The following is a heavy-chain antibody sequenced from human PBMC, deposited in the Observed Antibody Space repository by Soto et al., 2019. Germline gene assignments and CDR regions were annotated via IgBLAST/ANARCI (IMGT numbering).Heavy chain of an antibody. Sequence: EVQLVESGGGLVQPGGSLRLSCAASGFTFSSYWMSWVRQAPGKGLEWVANIKQDGSEKYYVDSVKGRFTISRDNAKNSLYLQMNSLRAEDTAVYYCARLTMIVVALVDGFDYWGQGTLVTVSS. J-gene: IGHJ4*02. CDR1: GFTFSSYW. CDR3: ARLTMIVVALVDGFDY. D-gene: IGHD3-22*01. CDR2: IKQDGSEK. V-gene: IGHV3-7*03.